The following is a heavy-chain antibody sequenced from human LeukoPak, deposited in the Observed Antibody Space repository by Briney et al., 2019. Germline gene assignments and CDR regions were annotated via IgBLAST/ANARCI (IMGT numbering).Heavy chain of an antibody. CDR1: GGSISSSSYY. CDR3: AVTYYYDSSGYYDY. V-gene: IGHV4-39*01. D-gene: IGHD3-22*01. CDR2: IYYSGST. J-gene: IGHJ4*02. Sequence: PSETLSLTCTASGGSISSSSYYWGWIRQPPGKGLEWIGSIYYSGSTYYNPSLKSRVTISVDTSKNQFSLKLSSVTAADTAVYYCAVTYYYDSSGYYDYWGQGTLVTVSS.